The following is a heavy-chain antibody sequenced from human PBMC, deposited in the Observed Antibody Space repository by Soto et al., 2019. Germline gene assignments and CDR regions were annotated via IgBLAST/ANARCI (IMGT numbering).Heavy chain of an antibody. CDR2: IYHSGST. D-gene: IGHD3-22*01. J-gene: IGHJ4*02. V-gene: IGHV4-59*01. CDR1: GGSISSYY. CDR3: ARADSSSWQD. Sequence: PSETLSLTCTVSGGSISSYYWSWIRQPPGKGLEWIGYIYHSGSTNYNPSLKSRVTISMDTPNNQFSLKLSSVTAADTAVYYCARADSSSWQDWGQGTLVTVSS.